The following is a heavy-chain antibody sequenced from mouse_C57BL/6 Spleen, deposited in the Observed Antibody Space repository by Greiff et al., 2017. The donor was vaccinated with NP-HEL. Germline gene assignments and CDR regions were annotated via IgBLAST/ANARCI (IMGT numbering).Heavy chain of an antibody. CDR2: ISSGSSTI. V-gene: IGHV5-17*01. CDR1: GFTFSDYG. J-gene: IGHJ3*01. CDR3: AGDGRWFAY. D-gene: IGHD2-3*01. Sequence: EVNVVESGGGLVKPGGSLKLSCAASGFTFSDYGMHWVRQAPEKGLEWVAYISSGSSTIYYADTVKGRFTISRDNAKNTLFLQMTSLRSEDTARYYCAGDGRWFAYWGQGTLVTVSA.